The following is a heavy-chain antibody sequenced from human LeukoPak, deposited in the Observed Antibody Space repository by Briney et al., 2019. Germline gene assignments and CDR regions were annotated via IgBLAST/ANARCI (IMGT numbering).Heavy chain of an antibody. CDR2: IYYSGST. V-gene: IGHV4-59*01. D-gene: IGHD3-10*01. Sequence: PSEALSLTCTVSGGSISSYYWSWIRQPPGKGLEWIGYIYYSGSTNYNPSLKSRVTISVDTSKNQFSLKLSSVTAADTAVYYCAREGYYGSGTAFDIWGQGTMVTVSS. J-gene: IGHJ3*02. CDR1: GGSISSYY. CDR3: AREGYYGSGTAFDI.